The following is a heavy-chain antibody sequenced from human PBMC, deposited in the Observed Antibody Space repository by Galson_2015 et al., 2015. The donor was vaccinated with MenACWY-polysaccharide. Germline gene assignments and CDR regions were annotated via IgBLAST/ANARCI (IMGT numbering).Heavy chain of an antibody. CDR3: ATGASVVGDS. CDR1: GYTFTSRD. Sequence: SVKVSCKASGYTFTSRDINWVRQAAGQGLEWMGWTTASSGNAVYAQKFQDRVTLTRDTSTSTVYMELSSLRSEDTGVYYCATGASVVGDSWGQGTLVTVSS. CDR2: TTASSGNA. J-gene: IGHJ4*02. D-gene: IGHD2-15*01. V-gene: IGHV1-8*01.